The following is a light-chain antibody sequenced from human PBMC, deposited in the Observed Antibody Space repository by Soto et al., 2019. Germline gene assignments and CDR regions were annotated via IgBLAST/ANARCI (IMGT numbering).Light chain of an antibody. CDR2: DVS. J-gene: IGLJ1*01. CDR3: SSYTSSSSYV. CDR1: SSDVGGYKY. Sequence: SVLXQPASVSGSPGQSIAISCTGTSSDVGGYKYVSWYQQHPGKAPKLLIYDVSNRPSGVSDRFSGSKSGNTASLTISGLQSEDEADYYCSSYTSSSSYVFGTGTKVTVL. V-gene: IGLV2-14*01.